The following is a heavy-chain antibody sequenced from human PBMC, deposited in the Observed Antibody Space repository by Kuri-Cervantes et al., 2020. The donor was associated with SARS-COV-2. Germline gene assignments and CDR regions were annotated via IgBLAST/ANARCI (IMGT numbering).Heavy chain of an antibody. D-gene: IGHD3-3*01. J-gene: IGHJ5*02. Sequence: SETLSLTCTVSGGSVTSGPYFWSWTRQLPEKGLEWIGFFPYSGDTNYSPSLKGRVTMSVNPSKNELSMKLTSVTAADTVIYYCARGLSSGSFNWFDPWGQGTLVTVSS. V-gene: IGHV4-61*01. CDR1: GGSVTSGPYF. CDR3: ARGLSSGSFNWFDP. CDR2: FPYSGDT.